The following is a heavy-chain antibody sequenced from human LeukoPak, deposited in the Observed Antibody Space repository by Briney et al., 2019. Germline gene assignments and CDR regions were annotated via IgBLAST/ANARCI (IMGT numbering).Heavy chain of an antibody. J-gene: IGHJ5*02. CDR3: ARDLIAARPGWFDP. CDR2: ISAYNGNT. D-gene: IGHD6-6*01. CDR1: GYTFTTYG. Sequence: ASVKVSCKASGYTFTTYGINWVLLAPGQGLEWLGWISAYNGNTNYAQNLQGRVTLTTDTSASTAYMELRSLISDDTAVYYCARDLIAARPGWFDPWGQGTLVIVSS. V-gene: IGHV1-18*01.